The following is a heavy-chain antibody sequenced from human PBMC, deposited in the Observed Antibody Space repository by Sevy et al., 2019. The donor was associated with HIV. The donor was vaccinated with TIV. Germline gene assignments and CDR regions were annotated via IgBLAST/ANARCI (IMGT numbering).Heavy chain of an antibody. J-gene: IGHJ4*02. V-gene: IGHV3-73*01. Sequence: GGSLRLSCAGSGFTFSDAAIHWVRQASGKGLEWLGRIRGKANNCATAYAASVKDRFSISRNDLKDTAYLQMNSLRTEDAAMYYCSIYYDIRAFDSWGQGTQVTVSS. D-gene: IGHD3-22*01. CDR3: SIYYDIRAFDS. CDR2: IRGKANNCAT. CDR1: GFTFSDAA.